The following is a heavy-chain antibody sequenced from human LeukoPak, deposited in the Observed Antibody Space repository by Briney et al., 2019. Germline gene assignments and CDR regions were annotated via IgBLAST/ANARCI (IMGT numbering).Heavy chain of an antibody. CDR1: GFTFDDYG. CDR3: AREDNGVRHYFDS. J-gene: IGHJ4*02. Sequence: GGSLRLSCAASGFTFDDYGMSWVRQAPGMGLEWVSAASASGGTTHYADSVKGRFTISRDNSKNTLYLQMNSLRAEDTAVYYCAREDNGVRHYFDSWGQGTLVTVSS. D-gene: IGHD2-8*01. CDR2: ASASGGTT. V-gene: IGHV3-23*01.